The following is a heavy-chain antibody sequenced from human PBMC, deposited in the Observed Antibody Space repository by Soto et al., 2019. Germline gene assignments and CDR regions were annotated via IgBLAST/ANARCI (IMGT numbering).Heavy chain of an antibody. CDR3: TTDHDGSGKYFVASHT. J-gene: IGHJ5*02. D-gene: IGHD3-10*01. Sequence: EVQLVESGGGLVKPGESLTLSCATSGFTFSTAWMTWVRQAPGKGLEWVGRIKSKAYGEAADFAAPVKGRFTISRDDSKSTVYLQMDSLKTEDTAFYYCTTDHDGSGKYFVASHTWGQGTLVTVSA. V-gene: IGHV3-15*01. CDR1: GFTFSTAW. CDR2: IKSKAYGEAA.